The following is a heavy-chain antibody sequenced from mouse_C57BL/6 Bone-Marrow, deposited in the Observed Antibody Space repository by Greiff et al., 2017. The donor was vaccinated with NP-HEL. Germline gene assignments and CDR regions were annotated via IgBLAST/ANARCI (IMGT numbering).Heavy chain of an antibody. CDR2: IYPGNSDT. CDR3: RLYDYDVRGY. J-gene: IGHJ2*01. D-gene: IGHD2-4*01. CDR1: GYTFTSYW. V-gene: IGHV1-5*01. Sequence: EVKLVESGTVLARPGASVKMSCKTSGYTFTSYWMHWVKQRPGQGLEWIGAIYPGNSDTSYNQKFKGKAKLTAVTSASTAYMELSSLTNEDSAVYYFRLYDYDVRGYWGQGTTLTVSS.